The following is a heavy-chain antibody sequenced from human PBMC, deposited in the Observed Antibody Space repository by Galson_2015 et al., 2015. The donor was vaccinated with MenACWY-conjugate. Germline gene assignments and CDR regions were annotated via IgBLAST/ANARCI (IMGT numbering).Heavy chain of an antibody. D-gene: IGHD1-1*01. V-gene: IGHV4-39*01. Sequence: TLSLTCTVSGDSISSDAYYWGWLRQPPGKGLEWIASINYSGKTFYYPSLKSRVTISVDTSKSQFSLTLSSVTAADTAVYFCARRTPNLNWFDPWGQGPLVTVSS. CDR3: ARRTPNLNWFDP. CDR1: GDSISSDAYY. J-gene: IGHJ5*02. CDR2: INYSGKT.